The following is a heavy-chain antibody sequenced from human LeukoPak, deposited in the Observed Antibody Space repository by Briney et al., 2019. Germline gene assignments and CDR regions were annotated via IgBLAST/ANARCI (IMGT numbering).Heavy chain of an antibody. J-gene: IGHJ5*02. CDR1: GGSISSGSYY. V-gene: IGHV4-30-4*08. D-gene: IGHD3-3*01. Sequence: SETLSLTCTVSGGSISSGSYYWSWIRQPPGKGLEWIGYIYYSGSTYYNPSLKSRVTTSVDTTKNQFSLKLSSATDADTAVYYCARVADLNWSGYYKGYWFDPWGQGTLVTVSS. CDR2: IYYSGST. CDR3: ARVADLNWSGYYKGYWFDP.